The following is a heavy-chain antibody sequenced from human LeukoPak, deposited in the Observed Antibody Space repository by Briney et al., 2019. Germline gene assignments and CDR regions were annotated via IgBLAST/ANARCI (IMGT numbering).Heavy chain of an antibody. Sequence: GGSLRLSCAASGFTLSSYAMHWVRPAPGKGLEWVAVISYDGSNKYYADSVKGRFTISRDNSKNTLYLQMNSLRAEDTAVYYCAREGYQLLTAFDYWGQGTLVTVSS. D-gene: IGHD2-2*01. J-gene: IGHJ4*02. CDR3: AREGYQLLTAFDY. CDR2: ISYDGSNK. V-gene: IGHV3-30-3*01. CDR1: GFTLSSYA.